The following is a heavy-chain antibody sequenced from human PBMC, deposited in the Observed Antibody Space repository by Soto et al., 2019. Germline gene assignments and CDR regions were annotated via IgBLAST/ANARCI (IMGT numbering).Heavy chain of an antibody. Sequence: PGGSLRLXCAASGFTFTSYSIHWVRQAPGKGLEWVAVISSSGSNKYFADSVKGRFTLSRDTSKNTVYLQMNSLRAEDTAVYFCARDPNDYVWALDYWGQGTLVTVSS. D-gene: IGHD3-16*01. J-gene: IGHJ4*02. V-gene: IGHV3-30-3*01. CDR3: ARDPNDYVWALDY. CDR1: GFTFTSYS. CDR2: ISSSGSNK.